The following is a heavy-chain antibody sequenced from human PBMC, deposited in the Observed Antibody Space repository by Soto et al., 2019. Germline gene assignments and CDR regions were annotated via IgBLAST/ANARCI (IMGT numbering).Heavy chain of an antibody. V-gene: IGHV3-33*01. CDR1: GFTFSSYG. CDR3: ARDFSHYYYYYGMDV. J-gene: IGHJ6*02. CDR2: IWYDGSNK. D-gene: IGHD3-3*01. Sequence: GGSLRLSCAASGFTFSSYGMHWVRQAPGKGLEWVAVIWYDGSNKYYADSVKGRFTISRDNSKNTLYLQMNSLRAEDTAVYYCARDFSHYYYYYGMDVWGQGTTVTVSS.